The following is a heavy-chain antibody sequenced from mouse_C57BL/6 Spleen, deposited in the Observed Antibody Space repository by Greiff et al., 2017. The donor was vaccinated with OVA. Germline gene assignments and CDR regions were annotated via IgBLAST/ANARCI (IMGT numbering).Heavy chain of an antibody. CDR3: ARRYGSAYAMDY. Sequence: EVQRVESGGGLVKPGGSLKLSCAASGFTFSSYAMSWVRQTPEQRLEWVATISDGGSYTYYPANVKGRFTISRDTAKNNLYLQMSQLKSEDTAMYCCARRYGSAYAMDYWGQGTSVTVSS. V-gene: IGHV5-4*03. D-gene: IGHD1-1*01. J-gene: IGHJ4*01. CDR1: GFTFSSYA. CDR2: ISDGGSYT.